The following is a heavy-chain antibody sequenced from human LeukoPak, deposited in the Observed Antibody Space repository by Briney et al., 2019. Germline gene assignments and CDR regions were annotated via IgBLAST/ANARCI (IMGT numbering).Heavy chain of an antibody. CDR3: ARLSSHYGDYKVDP. CDR2: INPHSGKT. D-gene: IGHD4-17*01. J-gene: IGHJ5*02. V-gene: IGHV1-8*01. CDR1: GYRFSNYD. Sequence: GASVKVSCKTSGYRFSNYDINWVRQATGQGLEWMGWINPHSGKTGYAQKFQGRVTMTTDTSASTAYMELSSLRSEDTAVYYCARLSSHYGDYKVDPWGQGTLVTVSS.